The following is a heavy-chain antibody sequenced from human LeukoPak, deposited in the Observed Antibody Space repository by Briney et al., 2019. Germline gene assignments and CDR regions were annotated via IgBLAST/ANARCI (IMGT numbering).Heavy chain of an antibody. D-gene: IGHD3-3*01. CDR2: INHSGST. V-gene: IGHV4-34*01. CDR3: ARGARSITIFGVVRGPRNWFDP. Sequence: SETLSLTCAVYGGSFSGYYWSWIRQPPGKGLEWIGEINHSGSTNYNPSLKSRVTISVDTSKNQFSLKLSSVTAADTAVYYCARGARSITIFGVVRGPRNWFDPWGQGTLVTVSP. J-gene: IGHJ5*02. CDR1: GGSFSGYY.